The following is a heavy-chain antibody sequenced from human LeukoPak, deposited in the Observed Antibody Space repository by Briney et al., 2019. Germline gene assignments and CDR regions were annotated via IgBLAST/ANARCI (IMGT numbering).Heavy chain of an antibody. D-gene: IGHD4-17*01. CDR1: GFPYSRYW. J-gene: IGHJ4*02. Sequence: PGGSLRLTCAASGFPYSRYWMHWVRQVPGKGLVWVARIKGDESYTFYADSVKGRFTISRDNAKNTLYLQMNSLRAEDTAVYYCASQADSAYGDYNWGQGTLVTVSS. CDR3: ASQADSAYGDYN. V-gene: IGHV3-74*01. CDR2: IKGDESYT.